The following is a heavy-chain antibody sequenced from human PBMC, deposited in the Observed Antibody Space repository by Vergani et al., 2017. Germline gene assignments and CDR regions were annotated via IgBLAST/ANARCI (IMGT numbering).Heavy chain of an antibody. J-gene: IGHJ6*02. CDR2: ISAYNGNT. Sequence: QVQLVQSGVEVKKPGASVKVSCKASGYTFTSYGISWVRQAPGQGLEWMGWISAYNGNTNYAQNLQGRVTMTPDTSTSTAYMELRSLRSDDTAVYYCARYCSSTSCLKHPYYYGMDVWGQGTTVTVSS. CDR1: GYTFTSYG. CDR3: ARYCSSTSCLKHPYYYGMDV. V-gene: IGHV1-18*01. D-gene: IGHD2-2*01.